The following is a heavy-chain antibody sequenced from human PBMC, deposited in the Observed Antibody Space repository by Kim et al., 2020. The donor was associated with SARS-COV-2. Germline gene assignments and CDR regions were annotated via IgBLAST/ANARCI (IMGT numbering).Heavy chain of an antibody. Sequence: TRYSPSFQGQVTISADKSISTAYLQWSSLKASDTAMYYCGTGSWRHNIDYWGQGTLVTVSS. D-gene: IGHD3-10*01. CDR3: GTGSWRHNIDY. CDR2: T. J-gene: IGHJ4*02. V-gene: IGHV5-51*01.